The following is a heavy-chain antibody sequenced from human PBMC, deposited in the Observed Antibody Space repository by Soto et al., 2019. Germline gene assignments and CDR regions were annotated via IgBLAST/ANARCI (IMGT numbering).Heavy chain of an antibody. CDR3: ARGGASSLDIVEVPADHRDLLASPTQRTSDL. J-gene: IGHJ2*01. CDR1: GFTFSSYS. CDR2: ISGSSSYI. Sequence: GGSLRLSCAASGFTFSSYSMNWVRQAPGKGLEWVSSISGSSSYIYYADSVKGRFTISRDNAKNSLYLQMNSLRAEDTAVYYCARGGASSLDIVEVPADHRDLLASPTQRTSDL. D-gene: IGHD2-2*03. V-gene: IGHV3-21*01.